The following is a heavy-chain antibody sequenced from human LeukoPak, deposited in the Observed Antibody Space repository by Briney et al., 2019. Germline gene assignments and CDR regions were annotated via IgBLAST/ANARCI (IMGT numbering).Heavy chain of an antibody. J-gene: IGHJ3*02. CDR1: GFTFSSNS. D-gene: IGHD4-17*01. CDR3: ARGGDYVLIAFDI. Sequence: GGSLRLSCAASGFTFSSNSMNWVRQAPGKGLEWVSSISSSSSYIYYADSVKGRFTISRDNAKNSLYLQMNSLRAEDTAVYYCARGGDYVLIAFDIWGQGTMVTVSS. V-gene: IGHV3-21*01. CDR2: ISSSSSYI.